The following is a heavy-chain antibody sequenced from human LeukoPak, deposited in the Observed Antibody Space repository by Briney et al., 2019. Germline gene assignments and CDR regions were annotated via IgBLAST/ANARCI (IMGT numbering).Heavy chain of an antibody. CDR3: AKDYSSGYPNDAFDI. J-gene: IGHJ3*02. CDR2: ITVRGDST. D-gene: IGHD3-22*01. V-gene: IGHV3-23*01. CDR1: GLTFSTYA. Sequence: GGSLRLSCAVSGLTFSTYAMIWVRQAPGRGLEWVSAITVRGDSTFYPDSVKGRFTISRDNSKNTLYLQMNSLRAEDTAVYYCAKDYSSGYPNDAFDIWGQGTMVTVSS.